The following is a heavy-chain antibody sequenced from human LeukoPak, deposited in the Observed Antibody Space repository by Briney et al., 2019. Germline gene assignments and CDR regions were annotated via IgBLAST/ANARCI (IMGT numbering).Heavy chain of an antibody. CDR2: TYYRSKWYN. V-gene: IGHV6-1*01. Sequence: SQTLSLTCAISGDSVSSNSAAWNWIRQSPSRGLEWLGRTYYRSKWYNDYAVSVKSRITINPDTSKNQFSLKLSSVTAADTAVYYCARVFKSVDWLRFVPPYFDYWGQGTLVTVSS. CDR3: ARVFKSVDWLRFVPPYFDY. D-gene: IGHD3-3*01. J-gene: IGHJ4*02. CDR1: GDSVSSNSAA.